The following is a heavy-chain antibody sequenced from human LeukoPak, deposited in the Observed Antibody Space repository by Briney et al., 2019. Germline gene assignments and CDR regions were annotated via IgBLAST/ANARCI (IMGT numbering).Heavy chain of an antibody. J-gene: IGHJ6*03. Sequence: GGSLRLSCAASGFTFSSYGMHWVRQAPGKGLEWVAVIWYDGSNKYYADSVKGRFTISRDNSKNTLYLQMNSLRAEDTAVYYCARGITGTFYYYMDAWGKGNTVTVSS. CDR3: ARGITGTFYYYMDA. V-gene: IGHV3-33*01. D-gene: IGHD1-7*01. CDR2: IWYDGSNK. CDR1: GFTFSSYG.